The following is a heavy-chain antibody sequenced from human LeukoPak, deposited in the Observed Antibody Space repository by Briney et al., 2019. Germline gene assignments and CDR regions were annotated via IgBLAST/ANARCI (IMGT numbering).Heavy chain of an antibody. J-gene: IGHJ6*02. CDR1: GFMFSDYY. D-gene: IGHD4-11*01. CDR2: ISSSGRTI. Sequence: GGSLRLSCAASGFMFSDYYIFWIRQAPGKGLEWVSYISSSGRTIYYADSVKGRFTVSRDNAKNSLDVQMNSLRAEDTAVYYCARGSRPTTGFQYYYYGMDVWGQGTTVTVSS. V-gene: IGHV3-11*01. CDR3: ARGSRPTTGFQYYYYGMDV.